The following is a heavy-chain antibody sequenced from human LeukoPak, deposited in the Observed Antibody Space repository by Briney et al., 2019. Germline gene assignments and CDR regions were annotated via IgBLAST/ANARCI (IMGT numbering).Heavy chain of an antibody. CDR3: TSAPASEGGNYRVYAFDS. CDR1: GFTFGDYA. J-gene: IGHJ4*02. Sequence: GGSLRLSCTTSGFTFGDYAMSWVRQAPGKGLECVGFIRRKVYGETTQYAASVKGRFTISRDDSKSIAYLQMNSLKPEDTAVYSCTSAPASEGGNYRVYAFDSWGKGPLAPVSS. D-gene: IGHD1-26*01. CDR2: IRRKVYGETT. V-gene: IGHV3-49*04.